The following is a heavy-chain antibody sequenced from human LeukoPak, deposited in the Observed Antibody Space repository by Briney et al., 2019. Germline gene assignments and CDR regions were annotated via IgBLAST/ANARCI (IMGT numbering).Heavy chain of an antibody. CDR3: AREAPGGAGTTIFDY. Sequence: PSETLSLTCTVSGGSISSGSYYWSWIRQPAGKGLEWIGYIYYSGSTNYNPSLKSRVTISVDTSKNQFSLKLSSVTAADTAVYYCAREAPGGAGTTIFDYWGQGTLVTVSS. V-gene: IGHV4-61*10. CDR2: IYYSGST. CDR1: GGSISSGSYY. J-gene: IGHJ4*02. D-gene: IGHD1-1*01.